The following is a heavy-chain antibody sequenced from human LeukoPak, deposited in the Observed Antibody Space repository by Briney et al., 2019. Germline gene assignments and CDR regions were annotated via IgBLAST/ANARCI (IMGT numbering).Heavy chain of an antibody. D-gene: IGHD4-4*01. Sequence: PGGSLRLSCAASGFTFGSYAMSWVRQAPGKGLEWVSAISGSGGSTYYADSVKGRFTISRDNSKNTLYLQMNSLRAEDTAVYYCAKGDDYSTKPSTYYWGQGTLVTVSS. J-gene: IGHJ4*02. V-gene: IGHV3-23*01. CDR1: GFTFGSYA. CDR2: ISGSGGST. CDR3: AKGDDYSTKPSTYY.